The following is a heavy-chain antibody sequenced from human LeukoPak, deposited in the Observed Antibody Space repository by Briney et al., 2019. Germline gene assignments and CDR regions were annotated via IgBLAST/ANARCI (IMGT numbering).Heavy chain of an antibody. CDR3: ARPYSGYDTDAFDI. CDR2: IIPIFGTA. J-gene: IGHJ3*02. V-gene: IGHV1-69*05. Sequence: ASVKVSCKASGGTFSSYAISWVRQAPGQGLEWMGGIIPIFGTANYAQKFQGRVTITTDESTSTAYMELSSLRSEDTAVYYCARPYSGYDTDAFDIWGQGTMVTVSS. D-gene: IGHD5-12*01. CDR1: GGTFSSYA.